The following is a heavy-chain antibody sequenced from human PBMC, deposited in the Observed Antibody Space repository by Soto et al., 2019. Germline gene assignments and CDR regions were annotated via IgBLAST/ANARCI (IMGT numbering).Heavy chain of an antibody. CDR1: EFTFNNFW. J-gene: IGHJ6*04. CDR2: IKQDGSEK. CDR3: AKGGPYYYYGMDV. Sequence: GVSLRLSCAASEFTFNNFWMTWVRQAPGKGLECVANIKQDGSEKYYVNSVKGRFTISRDNAKNSLYLQMNSLRAEDTAIYYCAKGGPYYYYGMDVWGKGTTVTVSS. D-gene: IGHD2-15*01. V-gene: IGHV3-7*03.